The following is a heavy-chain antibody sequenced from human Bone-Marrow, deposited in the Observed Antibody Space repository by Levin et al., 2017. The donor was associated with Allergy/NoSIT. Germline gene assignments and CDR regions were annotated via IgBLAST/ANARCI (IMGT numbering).Heavy chain of an antibody. D-gene: IGHD6-19*01. V-gene: IGHV3-9*01. CDR1: GFNCENYA. CDR3: VKDDSSGWYVGFSS. J-gene: IGHJ5*02. Sequence: SLKISCAASGFNCENYAMHWVRQAPGKGLEWVSGVSWNSDDIAYGDSVRGRFTISRDNAASSLYLQMDSLQPEDTAFYYCVKDDSSGWYVGFSSWGQGTLVTVSS. CDR2: VSWNSDDI.